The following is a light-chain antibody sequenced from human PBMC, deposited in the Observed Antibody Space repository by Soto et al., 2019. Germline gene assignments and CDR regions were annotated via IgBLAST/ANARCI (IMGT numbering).Light chain of an antibody. CDR2: DVT. J-gene: IGLJ3*02. Sequence: QPASVSGSPGQSITISCTGTSSDVGGYNYVSWYQQHPDKAPKLLIYDVTFRPSDVSNRFSGSKSGNTASLTISGLQAEDEADYYCASYTTSSTWVFGGGTKLTVL. CDR1: SSDVGGYNY. CDR3: ASYTTSSTWV. V-gene: IGLV2-14*03.